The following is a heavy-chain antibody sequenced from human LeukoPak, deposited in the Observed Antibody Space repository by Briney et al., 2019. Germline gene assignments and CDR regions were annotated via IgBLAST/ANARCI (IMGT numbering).Heavy chain of an antibody. Sequence: SETLSLTCTVSGGSISSSSYYWGWIRQPPGKGLEWIGSIYYSGSTYYNPSLKSRVTISVDTSKNQFSLKLSSVTAADTAVYYCARVYYDFWSGYPTDYYYYYYMDVWGKGTTVTVSS. CDR2: IYYSGST. CDR1: GGSISSSSYY. D-gene: IGHD3-3*01. J-gene: IGHJ6*03. CDR3: ARVYYDFWSGYPTDYYYYYYMDV. V-gene: IGHV4-39*07.